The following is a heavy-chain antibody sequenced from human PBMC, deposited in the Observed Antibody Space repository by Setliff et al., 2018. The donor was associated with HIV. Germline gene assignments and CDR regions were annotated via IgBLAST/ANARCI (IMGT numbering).Heavy chain of an antibody. D-gene: IGHD3-22*01. CDR3: ARVYYFDSSGYYQRGDVFDI. Sequence: PSETLSLNCTVSGGSTSNEYWSWIRQPPGKGLEWIGYIYDSGSPKYNPSLKSRVTISIDTSKSQISLKLTSVTAADTAMYHCARVYYFDSSGYYQRGDVFDIWGQGTMVTVSS. V-gene: IGHV4-59*01. CDR1: GGSTSNEY. CDR2: IYDSGSP. J-gene: IGHJ3*02.